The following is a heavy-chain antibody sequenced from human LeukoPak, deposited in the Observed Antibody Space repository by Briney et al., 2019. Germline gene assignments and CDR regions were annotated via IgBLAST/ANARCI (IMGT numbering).Heavy chain of an antibody. V-gene: IGHV3-7*03. CDR1: GFTFSSYW. D-gene: IGHD2-15*01. J-gene: IGHJ1*01. CDR2: IKQDGSEK. Sequence: GGSLRLSCAASGFTFSSYWMHWVRQAPGKGLEWVANIKQDGSEKYYVDSVKGRFTISRDNAKNSLYLQMNSLRAEDTAVYYCATARYCSGGSCYSYEYFQHWGQGTLVTVSS. CDR3: ATARYCSGGSCYSYEYFQH.